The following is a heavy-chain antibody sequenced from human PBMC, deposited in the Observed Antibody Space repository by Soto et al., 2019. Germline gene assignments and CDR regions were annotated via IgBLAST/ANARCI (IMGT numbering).Heavy chain of an antibody. CDR3: ARDLRLDS. CDR1: GGSISSGGYY. J-gene: IGHJ4*02. V-gene: IGHV4-31*01. CDR2: IYYTGTT. D-gene: IGHD2-21*02. Sequence: QVQLQESGPGLVKPSQTLSLTCTVSGGSISSGGYYWNWIRQHPGKGLEWIAYIYYTGTTYYNPSXXSXVSXSIDRSNNQFSLMLSSVTAADTAVYYCARDLRLDSWGPGTLVTVSS.